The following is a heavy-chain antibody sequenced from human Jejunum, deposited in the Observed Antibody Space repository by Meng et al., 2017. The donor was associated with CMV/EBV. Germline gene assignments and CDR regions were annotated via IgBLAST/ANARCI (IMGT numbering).Heavy chain of an antibody. V-gene: IGHV3-7*04. J-gene: IGHJ4*02. Sequence: SCAASGFTFRTYWMSWVRQAPGKGLEWVANINEDGSLNHYVDSVKGRFTISRDNAQNSLYLQMNSLRADDTAVYYCEGGEGYWGQGTLVTVSS. CDR3: EGGEGY. CDR1: GFTFRTYW. D-gene: IGHD1-26*01. CDR2: INEDGSLN.